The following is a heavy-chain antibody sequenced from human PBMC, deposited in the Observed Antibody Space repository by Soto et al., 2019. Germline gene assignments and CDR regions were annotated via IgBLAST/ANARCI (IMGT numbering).Heavy chain of an antibody. CDR3: AKETDDYDSSGYYGGIPRVIDY. Sequence: GGSLRLSCAASGFTFSSYAMSWVRQAPGKGLEWVSAISGSGGSTYYADSVKGRFTISRDNSNNTLYLQMNSLRAEDTAVYYCAKETDDYDSSGYYGGIPRVIDYWGQGTLVTVSS. J-gene: IGHJ4*02. CDR2: ISGSGGST. V-gene: IGHV3-23*01. D-gene: IGHD3-22*01. CDR1: GFTFSSYA.